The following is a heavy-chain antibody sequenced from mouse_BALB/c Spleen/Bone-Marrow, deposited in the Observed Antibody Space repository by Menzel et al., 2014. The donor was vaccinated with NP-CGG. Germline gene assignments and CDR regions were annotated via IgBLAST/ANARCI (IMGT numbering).Heavy chain of an antibody. D-gene: IGHD1-1*01. CDR2: INPGSAGT. CDR1: GYAFTNYL. CDR3: ARELPRGFAY. V-gene: IGHV1-54*03. J-gene: IGHJ3*01. Sequence: VQLQQSGAELVRPGTSVKVSCKASGYAFTNYLIEWVKQRPGQGLEWIGMINPGSAGTNYNEKFKGKATLTADKSSSTAYMHLSSLTSDDSAVYFCARELPRGFAYWGQGTLVTVSA.